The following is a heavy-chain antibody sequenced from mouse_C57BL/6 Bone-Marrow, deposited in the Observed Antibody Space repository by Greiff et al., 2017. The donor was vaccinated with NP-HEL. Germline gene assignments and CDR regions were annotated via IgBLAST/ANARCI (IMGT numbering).Heavy chain of an antibody. V-gene: IGHV14-4*01. CDR1: GFNIKDDY. CDR2: IDPENGDT. CDR3: TTNDYRDGAWFAY. D-gene: IGHD2-12*01. J-gene: IGHJ3*01. Sequence: EVQLQQSGAELVRPGASVKLSCTASGFNIKDDYMHWVKQRPEQGLEWIGWIDPENGDTEYDSKFQGKATITADTSSNPAYLQLSSLTSEDTAVYYSTTNDYRDGAWFAYWGRGTLVTVSA.